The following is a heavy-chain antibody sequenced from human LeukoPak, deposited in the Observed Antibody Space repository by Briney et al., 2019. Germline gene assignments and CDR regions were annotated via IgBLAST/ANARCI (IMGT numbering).Heavy chain of an antibody. CDR3: ARGSGFDYYYYGMDV. CDR2: IYTSGST. D-gene: IGHD3-10*01. Sequence: SETLSLTCTVSGGSISSYYWSWVRQPAGKGLEWIGRIYTSGSTNYNPSLKSRVTMSVDTSKTQSSLKLSSVTAADTAVYYCARGSGFDYYYYGMDVWGQGTTVTVSS. V-gene: IGHV4-4*07. CDR1: GGSISSYY. J-gene: IGHJ6*02.